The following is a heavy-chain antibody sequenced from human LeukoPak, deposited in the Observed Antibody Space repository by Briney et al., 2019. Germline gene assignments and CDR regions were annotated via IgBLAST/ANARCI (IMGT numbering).Heavy chain of an antibody. V-gene: IGHV4-4*09. CDR3: ASPRTSYRYTFDY. CDR2: ISTSGST. J-gene: IGHJ4*02. D-gene: IGHD5-18*01. Sequence: PSETLSLTCAVSVASISNYYWSWIRQAPGKGLEWIGYISTSGSTNYNPSLKSRVSISLDTSNNRFSLNFNFVTAADTAVYFCASPRTSYRYTFDYWGPGALVTVSS. CDR1: VASISNYY.